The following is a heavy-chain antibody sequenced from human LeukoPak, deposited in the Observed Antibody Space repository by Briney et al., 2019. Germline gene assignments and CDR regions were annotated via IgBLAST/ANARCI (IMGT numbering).Heavy chain of an antibody. V-gene: IGHV4-38-2*01. CDR1: GYSISSGYY. CDR3: ARLYSGSYSRFFDY. D-gene: IGHD1-26*01. J-gene: IGHJ4*02. Sequence: KTSGTLSLTCAVSGYSISSGYYWGWIRQPPGKGLEWIGSIYHSGSTYYNPSLKSRVTISVDTSKNQFSLKLSSVTAADTAVYYCARLYSGSYSRFFDYWGQGTLVTVSS. CDR2: IYHSGST.